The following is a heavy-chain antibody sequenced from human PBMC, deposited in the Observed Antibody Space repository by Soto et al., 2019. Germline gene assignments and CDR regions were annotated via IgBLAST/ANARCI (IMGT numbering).Heavy chain of an antibody. Sequence: ASVKVSCKASGYTFTSYGISWLRQSPGQGLEWMGWISAYNGDTNYPQKLQGRVTMTTDTSTSTAYMELRSLRSDDTAVYYCATHYDILPNWFDPWGQGTLVTVSS. CDR3: ATHYDILPNWFDP. J-gene: IGHJ5*02. CDR2: ISAYNGDT. V-gene: IGHV1-18*04. CDR1: GYTFTSYG. D-gene: IGHD3-9*01.